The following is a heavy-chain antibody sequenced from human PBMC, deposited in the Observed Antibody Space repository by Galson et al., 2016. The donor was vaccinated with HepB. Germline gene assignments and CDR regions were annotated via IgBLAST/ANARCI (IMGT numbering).Heavy chain of an antibody. CDR3: ARDQPGILYGRRYYYMDV. Sequence: SLRLSCAASGFTFTTYWMHWVRQAPGKGLVWVSRINLDESTTTYADSVKGRFTISRDSAKNTLYLQMNSVRAEDTAVYYCARDQPGILYGRRYYYMDVWGKGTTVTVSS. CDR2: INLDESTT. V-gene: IGHV3-74*01. J-gene: IGHJ6*03. D-gene: IGHD2-8*01. CDR1: GFTFTTYW.